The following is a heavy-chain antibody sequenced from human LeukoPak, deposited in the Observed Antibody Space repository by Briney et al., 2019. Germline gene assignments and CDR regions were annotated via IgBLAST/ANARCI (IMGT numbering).Heavy chain of an antibody. J-gene: IGHJ5*02. CDR3: ARVLTGSWDWFDP. CDR2: INSDGSRT. CDR1: KFSFSSYW. Sequence: GGSLRLSCAASKFSFSSYWMRWVRQAPGKGLVWVSRINSDGSRTNYADSVKGRFTISRDNAKNTLYLQMSSLRAKDTAVYYCARVLTGSWDWFDPWGQGTLVTVSS. D-gene: IGHD2-8*02. V-gene: IGHV3-74*01.